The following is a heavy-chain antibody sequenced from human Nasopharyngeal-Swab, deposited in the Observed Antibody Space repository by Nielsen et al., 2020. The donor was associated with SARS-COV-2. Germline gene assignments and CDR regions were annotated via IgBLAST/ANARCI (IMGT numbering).Heavy chain of an antibody. J-gene: IGHJ4*02. D-gene: IGHD6-13*01. CDR1: GFTFSSYS. CDR3: ASVSSWKPFDY. CDR2: ISGSGGTK. V-gene: IGHV3-48*04. Sequence: GESLKISCAASGFTFSSYSLNWVRQAPGKGLEWVSYISGSGGTKYYADSVKGRFTISRDNAKNSLYLQMNSLRAEDTAVYYCASVSSWKPFDYWGQGTLVTVSS.